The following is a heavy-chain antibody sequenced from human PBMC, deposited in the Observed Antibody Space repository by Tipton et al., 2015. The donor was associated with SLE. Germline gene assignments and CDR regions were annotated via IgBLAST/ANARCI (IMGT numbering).Heavy chain of an antibody. V-gene: IGHV4-30-4*01. D-gene: IGHD5-24*01. Sequence: TLSLTCTVSGGSISSGDYYWSWIRQPPGKGLEWIGEINHSGSTNYNPSLKSRVTISVDTSKNQFSLKLSSVTAADTAVYYCARAEDGHAFDIWGQGTMVTVSS. CDR2: INHSGST. CDR3: ARAEDGHAFDI. J-gene: IGHJ3*02. CDR1: GGSISSGDYY.